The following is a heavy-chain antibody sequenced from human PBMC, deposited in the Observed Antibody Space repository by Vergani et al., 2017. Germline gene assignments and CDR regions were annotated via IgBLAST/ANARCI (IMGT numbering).Heavy chain of an antibody. CDR1: GFTSSYYG. D-gene: IGHD1-1*01. V-gene: IGHV3-30*03. Sequence: QVHLVESGGGVVQPGRSLRLSCVVSGFTSSYYGMHWVRQAPGKGLEWVAVISYDGTQKYYADSVKGRFTISRDNSKSTLYLQMNSLRTEDTAVYYCATRSCGTPGCQRGDVREWGQGTLVTVSS. CDR2: ISYDGTQK. J-gene: IGHJ1*01. CDR3: ATRSCGTPGCQRGDVRE.